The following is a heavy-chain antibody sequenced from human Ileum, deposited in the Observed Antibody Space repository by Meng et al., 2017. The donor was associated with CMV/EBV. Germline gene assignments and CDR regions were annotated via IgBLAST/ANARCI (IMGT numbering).Heavy chain of an antibody. V-gene: IGHV3-30*18. D-gene: IGHD3-9*01. CDR1: FSRHG. CDR3: AKGRGASYDILTGYYSHDY. CDR2: ISFDGSKY. J-gene: IGHJ4*02. Sequence: FSRHGMHWVRQAPGKGLEWEAVISFDGSKYYYADTVKGRFTISRDNSKNTLYLQMNSLRTEDTAVYYCAKGRGASYDILTGYYSHDYWGQGSLVTVSS.